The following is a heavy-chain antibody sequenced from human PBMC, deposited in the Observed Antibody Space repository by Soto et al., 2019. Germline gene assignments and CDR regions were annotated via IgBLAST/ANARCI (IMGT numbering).Heavy chain of an antibody. Sequence: SETLSLTCAVYGGSFSGYYWSWIRQPPGKGLEFIGSVYHNGGAHYNSSLKSRVTISVDTAHNQVSLRMRSLTAADTAVYYCGRVVEGATRHTDPDSWGQGILVTVSS. CDR2: VYHNGGA. D-gene: IGHD2-21*01. J-gene: IGHJ5*01. V-gene: IGHV4-34*01. CDR1: GGSFSGYY. CDR3: GRVVEGATRHTDPDS.